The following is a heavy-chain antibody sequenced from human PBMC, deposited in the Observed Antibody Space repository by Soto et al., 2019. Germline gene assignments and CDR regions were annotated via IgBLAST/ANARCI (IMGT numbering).Heavy chain of an antibody. Sequence: QVQLVESGGGVVQPGRSLRLSCAASGFTFSSYAMHWVRQAPGKGLEWVAVITYDGSNKSYADSVKGRFTISRDTSNNTLSLQLTSLRAADTAVYYCASDFRHSYGSLEVDDYWGPGTLVTVSS. D-gene: IGHD5-18*01. J-gene: IGHJ4*02. CDR1: GFTFSSYA. V-gene: IGHV3-30-3*01. CDR3: ASDFRHSYGSLEVDDY. CDR2: ITYDGSNK.